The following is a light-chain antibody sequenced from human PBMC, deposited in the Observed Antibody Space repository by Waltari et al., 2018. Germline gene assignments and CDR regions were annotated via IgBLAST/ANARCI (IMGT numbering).Light chain of an antibody. CDR3: QQRSNWPT. V-gene: IGKV3-11*01. CDR1: QSVNSY. Sequence: EIVLTQSPATLSLSPGERATLSCRASQSVNSYLAWYQQKPGQAPRLLIYDASNSATGIPARFSGSGSGTDFTLTISSLEPEDFAVYYCQQRSNWPTFGGGTKVEIE. CDR2: DAS. J-gene: IGKJ4*01.